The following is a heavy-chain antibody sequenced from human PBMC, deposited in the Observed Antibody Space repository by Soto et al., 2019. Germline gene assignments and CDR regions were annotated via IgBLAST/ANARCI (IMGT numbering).Heavy chain of an antibody. V-gene: IGHV4-31*03. CDR1: CGSISSGGYY. Sequence: QVQLQESGPGLVKPSQTLSLTCTVSCGSISSGGYYWSWIRQHPGKGLEWIGYIYYSGSTYYNPALKRRVTTSVDPSTNLFSLKLSSVTAADTAVYYCARDQPSYCSSTSCCPDAFDIWGQGTMVTVSS. CDR2: IYYSGST. D-gene: IGHD2-2*01. J-gene: IGHJ3*02. CDR3: ARDQPSYCSSTSCCPDAFDI.